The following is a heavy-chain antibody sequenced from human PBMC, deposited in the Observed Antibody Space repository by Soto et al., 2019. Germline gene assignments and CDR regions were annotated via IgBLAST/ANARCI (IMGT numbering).Heavy chain of an antibody. CDR2: MIPNSGNT. Sequence: QVQLVQSGAEVKKPGASVKVSCKASGYTFTNYDINWVRQATGQGLEWMGWMIPNSGNTGYAQKFQGRVTMTRNTSISTAYMELSSLRYEDTAVYYCASWGTGQQLVPFDYWGQGTLVTVSS. V-gene: IGHV1-8*01. CDR1: GYTFTNYD. D-gene: IGHD6-13*01. J-gene: IGHJ4*02. CDR3: ASWGTGQQLVPFDY.